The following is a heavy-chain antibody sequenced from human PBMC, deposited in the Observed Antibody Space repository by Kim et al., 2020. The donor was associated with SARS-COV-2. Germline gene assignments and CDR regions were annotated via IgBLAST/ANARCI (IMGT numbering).Heavy chain of an antibody. V-gene: IGHV3-23*01. D-gene: IGHD6-19*01. CDR3: AKDYSSGWYY. J-gene: IGHJ4*02. CDR2: ST. Sequence: STDAADSVKSRFTISRDNSKNPLYLQMNSLRAADAAVDYCAKDYSSGWYYWGQGTLVTVSS.